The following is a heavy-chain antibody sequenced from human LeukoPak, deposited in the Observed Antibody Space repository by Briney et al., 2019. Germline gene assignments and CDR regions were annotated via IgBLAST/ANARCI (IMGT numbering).Heavy chain of an antibody. D-gene: IGHD1-26*01. J-gene: IGHJ3*02. CDR3: AKAYSGSWYKDAFDM. CDR1: GFTFSSYA. CDR2: TSGSGGST. V-gene: IGHV3-23*01. Sequence: PGGSLRLSCAASGFTFSSYAMSWVRQAPGKGLEWVSATSGSGGSTYYADSVKGRFTISGDNFKNTLYLQMNSLRAEDTAVYFCAKAYSGSWYKDAFDMWGQGTMVTVSS.